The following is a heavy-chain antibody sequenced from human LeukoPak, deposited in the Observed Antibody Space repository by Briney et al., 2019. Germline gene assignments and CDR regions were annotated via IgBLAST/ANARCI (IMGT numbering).Heavy chain of an antibody. Sequence: GGSLRLSCAASGFTFSSYSMNWVRQAPGKGLEWVSSISSSSSYIYYADSVKGRFTISRDNSKNTLYLQMNSLRAEDTALFYCASLSSLYDYVWGSFHHWGQGTLVTVSS. CDR3: ASLSSLYDYVWGSFHH. D-gene: IGHD3-16*01. V-gene: IGHV3-21*01. CDR2: ISSSSSYI. CDR1: GFTFSSYS. J-gene: IGHJ4*02.